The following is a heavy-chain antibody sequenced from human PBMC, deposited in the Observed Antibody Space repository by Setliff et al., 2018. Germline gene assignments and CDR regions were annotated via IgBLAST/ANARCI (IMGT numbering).Heavy chain of an antibody. Sequence: SETLSLTCTVSGGSLSGASIVTWIRQPPGKGLEFIGYVFYSGATKYDPSLKSQVTMSVDTSKNQFSLKLRSVTAADTAMYYCAKGGTYRYFDYWGQGTLVTLSS. CDR1: GGSLSGAS. J-gene: IGHJ4*02. V-gene: IGHV4-61*08. CDR2: VFYSGAT. CDR3: AKGGTYRYFDY.